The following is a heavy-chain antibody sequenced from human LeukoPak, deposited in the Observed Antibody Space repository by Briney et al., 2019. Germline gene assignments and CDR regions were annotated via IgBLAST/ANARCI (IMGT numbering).Heavy chain of an antibody. D-gene: IGHD6-13*01. Sequence: GGSLRLSCAASGFTFDDYAMHWVRQAPGKGLEWVSSISWNSGSIVYADSVKGRFTISRDNAKNSLYLQMNSPRAEDMALYYCAKGISSSWYYSYDYWGQGTLVTVSS. CDR3: AKGISSSWYYSYDY. CDR1: GFTFDDYA. J-gene: IGHJ4*02. CDR2: ISWNSGSI. V-gene: IGHV3-9*03.